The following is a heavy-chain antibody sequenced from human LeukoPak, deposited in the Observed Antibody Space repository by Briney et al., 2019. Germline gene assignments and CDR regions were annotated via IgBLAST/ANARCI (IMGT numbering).Heavy chain of an antibody. Sequence: SETLSLTCIVSSGSISSTSHYWGWIRQPPGKGLEWIASIYNSGSTYYNPSLESRVTISVDMSKNQLSLKVTSVTAADTAVYYCARLSTLHDAFEMWGQGTMVTVSS. CDR2: IYNSGST. V-gene: IGHV4-39*01. CDR3: ARLSTLHDAFEM. J-gene: IGHJ3*02. CDR1: SGSISSTSHY.